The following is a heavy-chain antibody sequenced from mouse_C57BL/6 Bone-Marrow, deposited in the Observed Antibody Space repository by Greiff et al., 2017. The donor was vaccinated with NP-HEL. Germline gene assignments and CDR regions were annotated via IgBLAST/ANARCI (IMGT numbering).Heavy chain of an antibody. CDR2: ISSGGSYT. D-gene: IGHD1-1*01. Sequence: EVHLVESGGDLVKPGGSLKLSCAASGFTFSSYGMSWVRQTPDKRLEWVATISSGGSYTYYPDSVKGRFTISRDNAKNTLYLQMSSLKSEDTAMYYCARHYYYGSSPAWFAYWGQGTLVTVSA. CDR1: GFTFSSYG. V-gene: IGHV5-6*01. CDR3: ARHYYYGSSPAWFAY. J-gene: IGHJ3*01.